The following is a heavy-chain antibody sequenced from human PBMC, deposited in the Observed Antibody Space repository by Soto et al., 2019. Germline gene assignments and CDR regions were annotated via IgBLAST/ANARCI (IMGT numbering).Heavy chain of an antibody. CDR1: GFTVSSNY. Sequence: GGSLRLSCAASGFTVSSNYMSWVRQAPGKGLEWVSVIYSGGSTYYADSVKGRFTISRDNSKNTLYLQMNSLRAEDTAVYYCARTRYCSGGSCYPKIPSFFDYWGQGTLVTVSS. CDR3: ARTRYCSGGSCYPKIPSFFDY. J-gene: IGHJ4*02. V-gene: IGHV3-66*01. D-gene: IGHD2-15*01. CDR2: IYSGGST.